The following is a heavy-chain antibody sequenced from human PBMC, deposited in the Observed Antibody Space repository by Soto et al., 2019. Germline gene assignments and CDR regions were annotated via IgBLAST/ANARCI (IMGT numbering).Heavy chain of an antibody. D-gene: IGHD7-27*01. J-gene: IGHJ4*02. Sequence: QMQLQESGPGLVKPSETLSLNCVVSGGSVSSGDHAWGWIQQPPGKGLEWIGYSRSVNYNPSLRSRVAISVGTAKNPFSLKLGSVAAADTAVCYCGRDKWGSIDYWGQGTQVTVSS. V-gene: IGHV4-61*08. CDR1: GGSVSSGDHA. CDR3: GRDKWGSIDY. CDR2: YSRSV.